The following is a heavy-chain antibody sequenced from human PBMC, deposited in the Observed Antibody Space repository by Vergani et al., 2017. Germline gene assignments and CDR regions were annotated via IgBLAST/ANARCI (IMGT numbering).Heavy chain of an antibody. CDR3: TTDDCGGDCYYYYGMDV. J-gene: IGHJ6*02. D-gene: IGHD2-21*02. Sequence: ELQLVESGGGLLKLGGPLRLSCAASGFTFSNAWMSWVRKAQGKGAEWVGRIKSKTDGGTTDYAAPVKGRFTISRDDSKNTLYLQMNSLKTEDTAVYYCTTDDCGGDCYYYYGMDVWGQGTTVTVSS. CDR2: IKSKTDGGTT. V-gene: IGHV3-15*01. CDR1: GFTFSNAW.